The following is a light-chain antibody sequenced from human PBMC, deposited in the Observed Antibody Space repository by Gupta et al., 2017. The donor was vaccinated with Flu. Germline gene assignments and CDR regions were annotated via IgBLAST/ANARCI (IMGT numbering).Light chain of an antibody. Sequence: KKYAWWFQQKPDQAAVLLIDKSTERPSGIPGRFAGSSSGTTVTLTSSVEQGEDEADYYCVSSAESKREVFGGGTKLTVL. CDR3: VSSAESKREV. CDR1: KKY. V-gene: IGLV3-27*01. J-gene: IGLJ3*02. CDR2: KST.